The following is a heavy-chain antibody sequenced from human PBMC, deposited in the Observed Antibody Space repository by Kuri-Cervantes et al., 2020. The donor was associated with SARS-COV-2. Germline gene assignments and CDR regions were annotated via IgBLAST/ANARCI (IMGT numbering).Heavy chain of an antibody. J-gene: IGHJ6*03. CDR1: GGSISSHY. CDR3: ARDISSYYYYYYMDV. D-gene: IGHD2-2*01. V-gene: IGHV4-59*11. CDR2: IYYNGNT. Sequence: SETLSLTCTVSGGSISSHYWSWIRQPPGKGLDWIGYIYYNGNTNYNPSLKSRVIISINTSRNQFSLKLNSVTAADTAMYYCARDISSYYYYYYMDVWGKGTTVTVSS.